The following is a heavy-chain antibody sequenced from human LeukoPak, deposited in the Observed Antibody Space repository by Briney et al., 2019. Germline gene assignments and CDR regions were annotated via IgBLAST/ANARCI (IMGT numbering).Heavy chain of an antibody. J-gene: IGHJ1*01. V-gene: IGHV4-59*01. CDR3: AQKAPYSPGYSQD. CDR1: GGSITSYF. Sequence: SETLSLTCTVSGGSITSYFWTWVRQPPGKGLEWIGYICHSGTTNYNPSLKSRVTISADTSKSQFSLRLTSVTAADTAVYYCAQKAPYSPGYSQDWGQGTLVTVSS. CDR2: ICHSGTT. D-gene: IGHD2-15*01.